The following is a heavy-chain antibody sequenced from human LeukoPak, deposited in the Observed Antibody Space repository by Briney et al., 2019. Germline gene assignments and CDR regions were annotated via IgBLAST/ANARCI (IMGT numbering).Heavy chain of an antibody. CDR2: INPNSGGT. CDR1: GYTFTGYY. D-gene: IGHD6-19*01. Sequence: ASVKVSCKASGYTFTGYYMHWLRQAPGQGLEWMGWINPNSGGTNYAQKFQGRVTMTRDTSISTAYMELSRLRSDDTAVYYCARHSSGWADFDYWGQGTLVTVSS. CDR3: ARHSSGWADFDY. V-gene: IGHV1-2*02. J-gene: IGHJ4*02.